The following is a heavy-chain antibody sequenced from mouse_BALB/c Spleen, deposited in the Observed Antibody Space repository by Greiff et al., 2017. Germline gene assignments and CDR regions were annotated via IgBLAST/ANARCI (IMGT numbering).Heavy chain of an antibody. J-gene: IGHJ2*01. CDR2: IDPYNGGT. CDR3: ATFITTVVANFDY. CDR1: GYAFTSYN. V-gene: IGHV1S135*01. Sequence: VQLQQSGPELVKPGASVKVSCKASGYAFTSYNMYWVKQSHGKSLEWIGYIDPYNGGTSYNQKFKGKATLTVDKSSSTAYMHLNSLTSEDSAVYYCATFITTVVANFDYWGQGTTLTVSS. D-gene: IGHD1-1*01.